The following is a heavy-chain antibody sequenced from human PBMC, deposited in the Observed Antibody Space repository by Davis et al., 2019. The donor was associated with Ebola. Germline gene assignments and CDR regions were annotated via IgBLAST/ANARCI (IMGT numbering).Heavy chain of an antibody. CDR1: GGSISSSSYY. Sequence: PSETLSLTCTVSGGSISSSSYYWGWIRQPPGKGLEWIGSIYYSGSTYYNPSLKSRVTISVDTSKNQFSLKLSSVTAADTAVYYCASGAGGWFGSNHWGQGTLVTVSS. J-gene: IGHJ5*02. CDR2: IYYSGST. D-gene: IGHD3-10*01. V-gene: IGHV4-39*01. CDR3: ASGAGGWFGSNH.